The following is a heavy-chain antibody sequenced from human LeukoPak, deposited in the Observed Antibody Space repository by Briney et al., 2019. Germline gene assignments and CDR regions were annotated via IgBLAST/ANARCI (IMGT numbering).Heavy chain of an antibody. Sequence: GGSLRLSCAASGFTFSDYYMSWIRQAPGKGLEWLSYISSSGTTIYYIDSVKGRFTISRDNAKNSLYLQMNSLRAEDTAVYYCVRGIRQYAKSYFDYWGQGTLVTVSS. D-gene: IGHD4-11*01. V-gene: IGHV3-11*01. J-gene: IGHJ4*02. CDR2: ISSSGTTI. CDR3: VRGIRQYAKSYFDY. CDR1: GFTFSDYY.